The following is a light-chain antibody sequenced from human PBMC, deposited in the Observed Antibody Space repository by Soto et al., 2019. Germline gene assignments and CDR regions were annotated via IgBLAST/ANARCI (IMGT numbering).Light chain of an antibody. CDR1: SRDDGGYNA. CDR2: DVS. J-gene: IGLJ1*01. V-gene: IGLV2-14*01. CDR3: SSYTSSSPLYV. Sequence: QSALTQPASVSGSPGQPRTISGTGSSRDDGGYNAVSGYQQQPGEAANLMAYDVSNRPSGVSNRFSGSKSGHRASLTMLALQAEDKLDYYFSSYTSSSPLYVFRTRTKFIVL.